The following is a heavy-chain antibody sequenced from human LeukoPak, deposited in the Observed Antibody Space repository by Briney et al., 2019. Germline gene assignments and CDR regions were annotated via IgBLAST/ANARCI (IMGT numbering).Heavy chain of an antibody. CDR3: ARDPIIEHYYDSSGHSDY. V-gene: IGHV3-66*02. CDR1: GFTVSSNY. Sequence: GGSLRLSCAASGFTVSSNYMSWVRQAPGKGLEWVSVIYSGGSTYYADSVKGRFTISRDNSKNTLYLQMNSLRAEDTAVYYCARDPIIEHYYDSSGHSDYWGQGTLVTVSS. D-gene: IGHD3-22*01. CDR2: IYSGGST. J-gene: IGHJ4*02.